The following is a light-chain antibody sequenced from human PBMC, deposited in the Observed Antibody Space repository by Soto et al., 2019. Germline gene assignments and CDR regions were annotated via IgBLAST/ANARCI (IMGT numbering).Light chain of an antibody. J-gene: IGKJ3*01. CDR3: QHRNNRPFS. CDR2: DAS. Sequence: EILMTQYPATLSVSPGERATLSCRASQSVNNYLAWYQQRPGQAPRLLIYDASYRATGIPARFSGSGSGTDSTLTISSLEPGYFAVYYCQHRNNRPFSFGPGTKVDIK. CDR1: QSVNNY. V-gene: IGKV3-11*01.